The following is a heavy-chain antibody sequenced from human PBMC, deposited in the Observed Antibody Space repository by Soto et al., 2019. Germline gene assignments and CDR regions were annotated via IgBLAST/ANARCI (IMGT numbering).Heavy chain of an antibody. V-gene: IGHV1-69*13. Sequence: GASVKVSCKASGGTLSSYAISWVRQAPGQGLEWMGGIIPIFGTANYAQKFQGRVTITADESTSTAYMELSSLRSEDTAVYYCARGKGAFDAFDIWGQGTMVTVSS. D-gene: IGHD1-26*01. CDR2: IIPIFGTA. J-gene: IGHJ3*02. CDR1: GGTLSSYA. CDR3: ARGKGAFDAFDI.